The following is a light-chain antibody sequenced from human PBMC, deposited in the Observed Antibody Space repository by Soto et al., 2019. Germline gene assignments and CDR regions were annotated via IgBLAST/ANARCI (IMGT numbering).Light chain of an antibody. V-gene: IGKV3-20*01. CDR2: GAS. CDR1: ESISSSY. Sequence: EILLTQSPGTLSLSPGERATLSCRAAESISSSYLAWYQQKPGHAPSLLIYGASSRATGIPDSFSGSGSATDFTLTISRLQTEDFAVYYCQQYGSSPTWTFGHGTKVDIK. CDR3: QQYGSSPTWT. J-gene: IGKJ1*01.